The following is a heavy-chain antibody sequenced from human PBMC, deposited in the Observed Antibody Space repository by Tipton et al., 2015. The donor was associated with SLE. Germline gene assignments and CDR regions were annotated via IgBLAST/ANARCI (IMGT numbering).Heavy chain of an antibody. CDR2: IESKTDGGTT. J-gene: IGHJ4*02. CDR1: GFTFSNAW. Sequence: SLRLSCAASGFTFSNAWMSWVRQAPGKGLEWVGRIESKTDGGTTDYAAPVKGRFTISRDDSKNTLYLQMNSLKTEDTAVYYCTTDFADPYDSSGYYYGADYWGQGTLVTVSS. D-gene: IGHD3-22*01. CDR3: TTDFADPYDSSGYYYGADY. V-gene: IGHV3-15*04.